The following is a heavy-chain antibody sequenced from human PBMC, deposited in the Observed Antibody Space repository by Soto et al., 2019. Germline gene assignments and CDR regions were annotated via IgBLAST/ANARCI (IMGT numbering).Heavy chain of an antibody. V-gene: IGHV3-66*04. J-gene: IGHJ4*02. D-gene: IGHD5-18*01. CDR1: GVTVSSNY. CDR3: AGHGYNCGGGYFDY. CDR2: IYSGGST. Sequence: EVQLVESGGGLVQPEGSLRLSCAASGVTVSSNYMSWVRQAPGKGLEWVSVIYSGGSTYYADSVKGRFTISRDNYKNTLHRQMNSLRAEDTAVYYCAGHGYNCGGGYFDYWGQGTLGT.